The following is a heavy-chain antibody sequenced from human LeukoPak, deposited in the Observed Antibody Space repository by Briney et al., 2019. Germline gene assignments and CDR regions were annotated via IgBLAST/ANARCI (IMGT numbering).Heavy chain of an antibody. D-gene: IGHD5-24*01. CDR1: GYTFTSYY. CDR3: AAGLVEMATIIFDY. V-gene: IGHV1-46*01. Sequence: GASVKVSCKASGYTFTSYYMHWVRQAPGQGLEWMGIINPSGGSTSYAQKFQERVTITRDMSTSTAYMELSSLRSEDTAVYYCAAGLVEMATIIFDYWGQGTLVTVSS. CDR2: INPSGGST. J-gene: IGHJ4*02.